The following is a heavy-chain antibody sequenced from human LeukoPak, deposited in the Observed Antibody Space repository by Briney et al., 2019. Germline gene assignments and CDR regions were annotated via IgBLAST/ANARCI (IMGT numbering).Heavy chain of an antibody. V-gene: IGHV1-69*04. CDR1: GGTFITYA. Sequence: SVKVSCKASGGTFITYAISWVRQAPGQGLEWMGRIIPTLGMTNYTQKFEGRVTITADKSTSTAYMDLSSLRSEDTAVYYCAGDKQDEYGASRSDYWGQGTLVTVSS. D-gene: IGHD4-17*01. J-gene: IGHJ4*02. CDR3: AGDKQDEYGASRSDY. CDR2: IIPTLGMT.